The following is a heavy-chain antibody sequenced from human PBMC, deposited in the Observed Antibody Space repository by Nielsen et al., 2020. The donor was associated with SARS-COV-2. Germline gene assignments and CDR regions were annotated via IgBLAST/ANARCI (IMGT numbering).Heavy chain of an antibody. D-gene: IGHD3-10*01. CDR3: ARAHMVRGVNLGSFDY. J-gene: IGHJ4*02. V-gene: IGHV3-30-3*01. CDR2: ISYDGSNK. Sequence: VRQAPGKGLEWVAVISYDGSNKYYADSVKSRFTISRDNSKNTLYLQMNSLRAEDTAVYYCARAHMVRGVNLGSFDYWGQGTLVTVSS.